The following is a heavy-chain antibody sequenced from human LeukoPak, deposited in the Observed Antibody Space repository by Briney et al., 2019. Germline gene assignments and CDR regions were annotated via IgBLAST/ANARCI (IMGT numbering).Heavy chain of an antibody. V-gene: IGHV5-51*01. J-gene: IGHJ3*02. Sequence: GESLKISCKVSGYTFTNYWIGWVRQMPGKGLEWMGIIYPGDSDTRYSPSFQGQVTISADKSITTAYLQWSSLKASDTAMYYCARSDYDSSGYYPDDAFDIWGQGTMVTVSS. CDR2: IYPGDSDT. CDR3: ARSDYDSSGYYPDDAFDI. CDR1: GYTFTNYW. D-gene: IGHD3-22*01.